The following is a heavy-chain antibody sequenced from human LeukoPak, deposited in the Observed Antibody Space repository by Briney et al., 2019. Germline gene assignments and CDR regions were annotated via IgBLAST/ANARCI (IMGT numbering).Heavy chain of an antibody. CDR2: ISGSGGST. J-gene: IGHJ4*02. CDR1: GFTFSSYA. Sequence: GGSLGPSCAASGFTFSSYAMSWVRQAPGKGLEWVSAISGSGGSTYYADSVKGRFTISRDNSKNTLYLQMNSLRAEDTAVYYCAKTRSGSYYFDYWGQGTLVTVSS. V-gene: IGHV3-23*01. D-gene: IGHD1-26*01. CDR3: AKTRSGSYYFDY.